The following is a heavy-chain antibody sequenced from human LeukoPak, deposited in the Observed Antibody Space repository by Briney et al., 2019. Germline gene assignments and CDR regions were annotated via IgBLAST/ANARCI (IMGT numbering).Heavy chain of an antibody. D-gene: IGHD3-22*01. J-gene: IGHJ4*02. V-gene: IGHV4-59*08. Sequence: SETLSLTCGVSGGSISSYYWSWIRQSPEKGLEWIGYIHYRGSTNYNPSLKSRLTISVNTSKNHFSPKLSSVTAADTAVYYCARHADSSGYYYHFDYWGQGALVTVSS. CDR3: ARHADSSGYYYHFDY. CDR2: IHYRGST. CDR1: GGSISSYY.